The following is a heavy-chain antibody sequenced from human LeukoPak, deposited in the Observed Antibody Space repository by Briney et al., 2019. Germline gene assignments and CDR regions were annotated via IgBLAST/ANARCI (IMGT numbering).Heavy chain of an antibody. CDR2: IYHSGNT. CDR1: GYSISSGYY. V-gene: IGHV4-38-2*01. D-gene: IGHD4-17*01. Sequence: SETLSLTCAVSGYSISSGYYWGWIRQPPGKGLEWIGSIYHSGNTYYNPSLKSRVTISVDTSKNQFFLKVTSVTAADAAVYYCARPKYGDAAYFALWGRGALVTVTS. CDR3: ARPKYGDAAYFAL. J-gene: IGHJ2*01.